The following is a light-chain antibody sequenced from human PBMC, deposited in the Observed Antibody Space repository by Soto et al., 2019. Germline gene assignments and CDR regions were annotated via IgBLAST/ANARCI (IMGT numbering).Light chain of an antibody. V-gene: IGKV1-33*01. CDR3: QQYDNLPPT. CDR1: QDISNY. CDR2: DAS. Sequence: DIQMTQSPSSLSASVGDRVTITCQASQDISNYLNWYQQKPGKAPKLLIYDASNLETGVPSRFSGSGSGTDFTFTISSLQPEDIETYYCQQYDNLPPTCGQGTKVEIK. J-gene: IGKJ1*01.